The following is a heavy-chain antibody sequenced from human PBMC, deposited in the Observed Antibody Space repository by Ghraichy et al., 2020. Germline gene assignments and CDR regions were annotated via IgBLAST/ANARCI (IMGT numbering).Heavy chain of an antibody. CDR1: GYTFTSYD. D-gene: IGHD2-2*01. Sequence: ASVKVSCKASGYTFTSYDINWVRQATGQGLEWMGWMNPNSGNTGYAQKFQGRVTMTRNTSISTAYMELSSLRSEDTAVYYCARFGGYCSSTSCYEDYYYGMDVWGQGTTVTVSS. CDR2: MNPNSGNT. V-gene: IGHV1-8*01. J-gene: IGHJ6*02. CDR3: ARFGGYCSSTSCYEDYYYGMDV.